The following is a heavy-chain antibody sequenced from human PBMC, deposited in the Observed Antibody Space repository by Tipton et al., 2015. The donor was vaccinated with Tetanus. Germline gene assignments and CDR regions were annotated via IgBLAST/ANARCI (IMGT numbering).Heavy chain of an antibody. D-gene: IGHD3-10*01. J-gene: IGHJ4*02. Sequence: TLSLTCTISGGSISSYYWSWIRQPAGKGLEWIGRIYSSGSTHYNPSLKSRVTMSLDTSKTQLSLRLSSVTAADTAVYFCARGVWFGPGPKYYFDYWGQGTLVTVSS. V-gene: IGHV4-4*07. CDR2: IYSSGST. CDR1: GGSISSYY. CDR3: ARGVWFGPGPKYYFDY.